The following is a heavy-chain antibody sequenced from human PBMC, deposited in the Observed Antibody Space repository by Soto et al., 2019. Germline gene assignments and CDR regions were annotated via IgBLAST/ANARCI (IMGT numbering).Heavy chain of an antibody. J-gene: IGHJ6*03. CDR1: GYTFTIYA. CDR3: ARVERRGYSYGSVVSDYYYYMDV. D-gene: IGHD5-18*01. CDR2: INAGNGNT. V-gene: IGHV1-3*01. Sequence: ASVKVSCKASGYTFTIYAMHWVRQAPGQRLEWMGWINAGNGNTKYSQKFQGRVTITRDTSASTAYVELSSLRSEDTAVYYCARVERRGYSYGSVVSDYYYYMDVWGKGTTVTVSS.